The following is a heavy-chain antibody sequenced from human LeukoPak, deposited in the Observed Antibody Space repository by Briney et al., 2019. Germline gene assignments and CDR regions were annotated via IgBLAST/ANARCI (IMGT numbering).Heavy chain of an antibody. CDR2: ISSNGGST. CDR3: ARSVVVAANIDY. J-gene: IGHJ4*02. Sequence: PGGSLRLSCAASGFTFSTYAMHWVRQAPGKGLEYVSAISSNGGSTYYANSVKGRFSISRDNSKNTLYLQLRSLRAEDMAVYYCARSVVVAANIDYWGQGALVTVSS. CDR1: GFTFSTYA. V-gene: IGHV3-64*01. D-gene: IGHD2-15*01.